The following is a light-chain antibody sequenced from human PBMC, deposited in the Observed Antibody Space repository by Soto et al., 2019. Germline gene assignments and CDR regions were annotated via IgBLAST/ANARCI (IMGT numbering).Light chain of an antibody. CDR1: QGIXNNY. V-gene: IGKV3D-20*02. CDR2: GAS. Sequence: IGLTKSAGTLSLSPGERSTLSCRASQGIXNNYLAGYQQKPGQAPGLLXDGASNRATGSPDRLSGSGSGTDFTLPISRLEPEYAAVYYCQQRSKWMRTFGQGTRLEI. CDR3: QQRSKWMRT. J-gene: IGKJ5*01.